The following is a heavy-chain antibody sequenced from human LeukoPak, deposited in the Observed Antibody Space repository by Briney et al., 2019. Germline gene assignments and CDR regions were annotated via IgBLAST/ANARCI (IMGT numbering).Heavy chain of an antibody. D-gene: IGHD3-3*01. CDR1: GFTFSSYS. V-gene: IGHV3-23*01. Sequence: GGSLRLSCAASGFTFSSYSMNWVRQAPGKGLEWVSAISGSGGSTYYADSVKGRFTISRDNSKNTLYLQMNSLRAEDTAVYYCAKENDFWSGYPTTFDYWGQGTLVTVSS. CDR2: ISGSGGST. CDR3: AKENDFWSGYPTTFDY. J-gene: IGHJ4*02.